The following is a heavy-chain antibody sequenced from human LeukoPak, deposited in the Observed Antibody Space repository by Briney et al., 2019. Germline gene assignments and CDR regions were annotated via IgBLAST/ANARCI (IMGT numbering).Heavy chain of an antibody. Sequence: GGSLRLSCAASGFTFSSYWMHWVRQAPGKGLVWVSRINSDGSSTSYADSVKGRFTISRDNAKNTLYLQMNSLRAEDTAVYYCARSTRYFDWTDYYYYDMDVWGQGTTVTVSS. V-gene: IGHV3-74*01. J-gene: IGHJ6*02. D-gene: IGHD3-9*01. CDR1: GFTFSSYW. CDR3: ARSTRYFDWTDYYYYDMDV. CDR2: INSDGSST.